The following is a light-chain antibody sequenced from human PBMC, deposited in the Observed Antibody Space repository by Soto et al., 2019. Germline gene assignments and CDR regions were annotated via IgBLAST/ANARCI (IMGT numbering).Light chain of an antibody. J-gene: IGLJ2*01. CDR2: STN. V-gene: IGLV7-43*01. CDR1: TLAVTSGYY. CDR3: LLYYGGQLGV. Sequence: QAVVTQEPSLTVSPGGTVTLTCATSTLAVTSGYYPNWLQQKPGRAPRALIYSTNNKYSWTPARFSGSLLGGKAALTLSGVQPEDEADYYCLLYYGGQLGVFGGGTKVTVL.